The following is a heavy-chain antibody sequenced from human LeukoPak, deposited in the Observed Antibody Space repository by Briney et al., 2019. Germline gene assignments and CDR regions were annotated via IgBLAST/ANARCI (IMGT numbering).Heavy chain of an antibody. D-gene: IGHD2-15*01. CDR3: AREYCSGGSCYFDY. V-gene: IGHV3-13*01. CDR1: GIAFSSYD. J-gene: IGHJ4*02. Sequence: PGGAPRLSCGASGIAFSSYDMPWVRQATGKGLEWVSAIGTAGDTYYPGSVKGRFTISRENAKNSLYLQMNSLRAGDTAVYYCAREYCSGGSCYFDYWGQGTLVTVSS. CDR2: IGTAGDT.